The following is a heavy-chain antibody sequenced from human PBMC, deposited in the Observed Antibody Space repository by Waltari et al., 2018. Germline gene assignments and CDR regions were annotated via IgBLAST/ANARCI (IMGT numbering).Heavy chain of an antibody. V-gene: IGHV3-74*01. D-gene: IGHD5-18*01. Sequence: EVQLVESGGGLVQPGGSLRLSCAASGFTFSSYWMHWVRQAPGKGLGWVSRIDSDGRSTSYADSVKGRFTISRANAKNTLYLQMNSLRAEDTAVYYCARDRDTAMAFYYYYGMDVWGQGTTVTVSS. J-gene: IGHJ6*02. CDR3: ARDRDTAMAFYYYYGMDV. CDR2: IDSDGRST. CDR1: GFTFSSYW.